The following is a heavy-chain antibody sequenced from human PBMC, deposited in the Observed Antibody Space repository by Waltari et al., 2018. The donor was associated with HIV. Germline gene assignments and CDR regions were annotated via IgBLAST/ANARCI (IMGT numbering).Heavy chain of an antibody. J-gene: IGHJ6*02. CDR3: AKVRTIFGVVDGMDV. D-gene: IGHD3-3*01. CDR1: GFTFSSYA. CDR2: VSGSGGRT. V-gene: IGHV3-23*01. Sequence: EVQLLESGGGLVQPGGSLRLSCAASGFTFSSYAMSWVRQAPGKGLAWGSAVSGSGGRTDYADSVKGRCTISRDNSKNTLYLQMNSLRAEDTAVYYCAKVRTIFGVVDGMDVWGQGTTVTVSS.